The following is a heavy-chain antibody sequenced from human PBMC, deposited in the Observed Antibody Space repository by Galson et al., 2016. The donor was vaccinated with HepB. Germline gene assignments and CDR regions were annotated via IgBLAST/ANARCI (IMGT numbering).Heavy chain of an antibody. Sequence: SLRLSCAASGFTFSRYDMHWVRQAPGKGLEWVAVISYDGSKKYYVDSVKGRFTISRDNSKNTLSLQMNSLRAEDTAGYYCAKEASRAYCGGDCYPAFDYWGQGTLVTVSS. V-gene: IGHV3-30*18. D-gene: IGHD2-21*02. CDR2: ISYDGSKK. CDR1: GFTFSRYD. CDR3: AKEASRAYCGGDCYPAFDY. J-gene: IGHJ4*02.